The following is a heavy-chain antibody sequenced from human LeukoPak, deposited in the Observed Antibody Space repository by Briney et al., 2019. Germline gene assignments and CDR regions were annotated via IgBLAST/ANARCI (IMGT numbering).Heavy chain of an antibody. Sequence: ASVKVSCKVCGHTLTEIAMHWVRQAPGKGLEWGGGFYAENVGIDYVQILQRRVTMTEDTSPDTAYMELSTVRSDDTAVYYCATSGLRGDNRQPEDTFDVWGQGTMITVSS. V-gene: IGHV1-24*01. CDR1: GHTLTEIA. D-gene: IGHD6-25*01. J-gene: IGHJ3*01. CDR2: FYAENVGI. CDR3: ATSGLRGDNRQPEDTFDV.